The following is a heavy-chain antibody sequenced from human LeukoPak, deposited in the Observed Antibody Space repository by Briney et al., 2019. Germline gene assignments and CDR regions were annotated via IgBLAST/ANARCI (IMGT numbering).Heavy chain of an antibody. CDR3: ARRSTYGSGTNYLFDF. CDR1: GYSLHIYW. Sequence: GESLKISCKGSGYSLHIYWIGWVRQMPGKGLEWMGIIYPGDSDTRYSPSFQGQITISADKSISTAYLQWSSLKASDTAMYYCARRSTYGSGTNYLFDFWGQGTLVTVSS. J-gene: IGHJ4*02. D-gene: IGHD3-10*01. V-gene: IGHV5-51*01. CDR2: IYPGDSDT.